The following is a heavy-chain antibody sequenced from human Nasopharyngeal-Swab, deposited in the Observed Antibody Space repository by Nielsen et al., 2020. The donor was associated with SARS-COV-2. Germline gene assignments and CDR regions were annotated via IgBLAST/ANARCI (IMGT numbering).Heavy chain of an antibody. D-gene: IGHD1-26*01. J-gene: IGHJ4*02. CDR2: ISYDGSNK. V-gene: IGHV3-30-3*01. Sequence: GESLKISCAASGFTFSSYAMHWVRQAPGKGLEWVAVISYDGSNKYYADSVKGRFTISRDNSKNTLYLQMNSLRAEDTAVYYCARGYSGSYYSPFDYWGQGTPVTVSS. CDR1: GFTFSSYA. CDR3: ARGYSGSYYSPFDY.